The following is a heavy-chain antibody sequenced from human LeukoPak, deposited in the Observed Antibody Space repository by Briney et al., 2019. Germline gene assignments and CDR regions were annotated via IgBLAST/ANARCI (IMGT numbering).Heavy chain of an antibody. CDR3: AKDGKAIVVVPAAISFYFDY. CDR2: ISGSGGST. V-gene: IGHV3-23*01. J-gene: IGHJ4*02. D-gene: IGHD2-2*02. Sequence: GGSLRLSCAASGFTFSSYAMSWVRQAPGEGLEWVSAISGSGGSTYYADSVKGRFTISRDNSKNTLYLQMNSLRAEDTAVYYCAKDGKAIVVVPAAISFYFDYWGQGTLVTVSS. CDR1: GFTFSSYA.